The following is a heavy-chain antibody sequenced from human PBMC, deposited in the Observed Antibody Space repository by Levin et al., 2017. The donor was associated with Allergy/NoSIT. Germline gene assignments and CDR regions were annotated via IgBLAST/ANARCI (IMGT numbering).Heavy chain of an antibody. CDR3: ASSGEYCSSTSCYQSDY. CDR1: GFTVSSNY. CDR2: IYSGGST. Sequence: QAGGSLRLSCAASGFTVSSNYMSWVRQAPGKGLEWVSVIYSGGSTYYADSVKGRFTISRDNSKNTLYLQMNSLRAEDTAVYYCASSGEYCSSTSCYQSDYWGQGTLVTVSS. J-gene: IGHJ4*02. V-gene: IGHV3-53*01. D-gene: IGHD2-2*01.